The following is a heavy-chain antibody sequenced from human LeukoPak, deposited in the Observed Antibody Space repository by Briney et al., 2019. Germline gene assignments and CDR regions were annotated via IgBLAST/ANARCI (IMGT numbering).Heavy chain of an antibody. V-gene: IGHV3-21*01. D-gene: IGHD2-2*01. J-gene: IGHJ4*02. CDR2: ISSSSSYI. CDR1: GFTFSSYS. CDR3: AKKKGFCSSPTCNNFDY. Sequence: GGSLRLSCAASGFTFSSYSMNWVRQAPGKGLEWVSSISSSSSYIYYADSVKGRFTISRDNAKNSLYLQMNSLRAEDTAVYYCAKKKGFCSSPTCNNFDYWGQGTLVPVS.